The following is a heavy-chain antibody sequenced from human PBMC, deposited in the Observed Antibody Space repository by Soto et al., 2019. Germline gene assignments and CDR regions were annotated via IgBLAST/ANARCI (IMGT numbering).Heavy chain of an antibody. V-gene: IGHV3-30-3*01. CDR3: ARVLVEVTLNSAFDF. CDR2: MSYDGGSQ. Sequence: QVQLVESGGGVVQPGRSLRLSCAASGFTFGRYVIHWVRQAPGKGLEGVAAMSYDGGSQYYTDSVKGRFTISRDNSKNTLYLQMSSLRPEDTATYYCARVLVEVTLNSAFDFWGQGTIVTVSS. J-gene: IGHJ3*01. D-gene: IGHD2-15*01. CDR1: GFTFGRYV.